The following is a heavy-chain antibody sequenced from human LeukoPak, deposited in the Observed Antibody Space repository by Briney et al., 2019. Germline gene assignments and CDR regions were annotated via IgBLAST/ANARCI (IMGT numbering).Heavy chain of an antibody. Sequence: SETLSLTCAVYGGSFSGYYWSWIRQPPGKGLEWIGEINHSGSTNYNPSLKSRVTISVDTSKNQFSLKLSSVTAADTAVYYCARDPVNVDRSGYYYYGMDVWGQGTTVTVSS. CDR2: INHSGST. D-gene: IGHD3-22*01. J-gene: IGHJ6*02. CDR3: ARDPVNVDRSGYYYYGMDV. V-gene: IGHV4-34*01. CDR1: GGSFSGYY.